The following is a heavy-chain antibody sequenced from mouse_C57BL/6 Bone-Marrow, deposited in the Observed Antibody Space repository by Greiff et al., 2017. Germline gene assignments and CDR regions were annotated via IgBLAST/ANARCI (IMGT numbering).Heavy chain of an antibody. J-gene: IGHJ3*01. CDR2: IHPNSGST. Sequence: QVQLKQPGAELVKPGASVKLSCKASGYTFTSYWMHWVKQRPGQGLEWIGMIHPNSGSTNYNEKFKSKATLTVDKSSSTAYMQLSSLTSEDSAVYYCARWYYGSSSLFAYWGQGTLVTVSA. CDR1: GYTFTSYW. CDR3: ARWYYGSSSLFAY. D-gene: IGHD1-1*01. V-gene: IGHV1-64*01.